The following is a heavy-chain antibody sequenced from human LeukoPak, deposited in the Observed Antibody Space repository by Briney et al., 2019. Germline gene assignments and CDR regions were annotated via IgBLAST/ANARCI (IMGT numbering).Heavy chain of an antibody. V-gene: IGHV3-30-3*01. CDR1: GFTFSSYA. D-gene: IGHD6-6*01. J-gene: IGHJ4*02. Sequence: GGSLRLSCAASGFTFSSYAMHWVRQAPGKGLEWVAVISYDGSNKYYADSVKGRFTISRDNSKNTLYLQMDSLRAEDTAVYYCARDSSSLDYWGRGTLVTVSS. CDR2: ISYDGSNK. CDR3: ARDSSSLDY.